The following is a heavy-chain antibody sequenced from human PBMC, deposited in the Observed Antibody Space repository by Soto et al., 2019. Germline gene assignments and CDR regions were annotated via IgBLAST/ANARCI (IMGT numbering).Heavy chain of an antibody. Sequence: ETLSLTCAVYGGSFSDYYWTWVRQAPGMGLEWIGEINHSGSTYYNPSLKSRVTISVDTSKNQFSLKLRSVTAADTAVYYCARGVVRRVIIQYTSFFDYWGQGTPVIVSS. CDR1: GGSFSDYY. V-gene: IGHV4-34*01. CDR2: INHSGST. J-gene: IGHJ4*02. CDR3: ARGVVRRVIIQYTSFFDY. D-gene: IGHD3-10*01.